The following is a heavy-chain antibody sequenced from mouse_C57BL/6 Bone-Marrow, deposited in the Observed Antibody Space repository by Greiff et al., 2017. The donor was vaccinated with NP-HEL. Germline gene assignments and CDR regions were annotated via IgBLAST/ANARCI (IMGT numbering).Heavy chain of an antibody. CDR1: GYTFTSYW. J-gene: IGHJ1*03. CDR3: AREGRWLRRGYWYFEV. D-gene: IGHD2-2*01. CDR2: INPSNGGT. V-gene: IGHV1-53*01. Sequence: QVQLQQPGTELVKPGTSVKLSCKSSGYTFTSYWMHWVKQRPGQGLEWIGNINPSNGGTNYNEKFKSKATLTVDKSSSTAYMQLSSLTSDDSAVYDCAREGRWLRRGYWYFEVGDTGTTVTVSA.